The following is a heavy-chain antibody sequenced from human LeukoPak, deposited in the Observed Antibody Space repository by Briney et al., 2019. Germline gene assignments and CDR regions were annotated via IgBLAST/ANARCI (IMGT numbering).Heavy chain of an antibody. CDR1: GVSLSSDKYY. CDR2: IYYGGST. CDR3: ATPYCGAISCLDVFDV. D-gene: IGHD2-21*01. Sequence: PPQTLSLTCTVRGVSLSSDKYYWTCIRQRPGKGLEWIRYIYYGGSTYFNPSLKSRVSMSMDTSKSQFSLKLTSVTAADTAVYYCATPYCGAISCLDVFDVWGQGTVVTVSS. J-gene: IGHJ3*01. V-gene: IGHV4-31*03.